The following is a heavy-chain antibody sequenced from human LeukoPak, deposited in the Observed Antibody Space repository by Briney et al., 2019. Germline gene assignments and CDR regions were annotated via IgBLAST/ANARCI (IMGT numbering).Heavy chain of an antibody. D-gene: IGHD1-26*01. CDR3: VRSGCY. CDR2: IKEDGSEK. CDR1: GFTFSSHW. V-gene: IGHV3-7*05. J-gene: IGHJ4*02. Sequence: PGGSLRLSCAASGFTFSSHWMNWLRQAPGKGLEWVANIKEDGSEKYYVDSVKGRLTISRDNAKNSLCLQMNSLRAEDTAIYYCVRSGCYWGQGTLVTVSS.